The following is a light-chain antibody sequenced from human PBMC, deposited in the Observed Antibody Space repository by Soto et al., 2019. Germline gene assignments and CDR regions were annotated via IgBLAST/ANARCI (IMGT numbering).Light chain of an antibody. J-gene: IGKJ2*01. CDR1: QSISTY. Sequence: DIQMTQSPSSLSASVGDRVTITCRASQSISTYLNWYQQKPGKAPKVLIYAASSLQRGVPSRFSGTGSGTDFILTISSLQPEDFATYYCQQSYSTPLTSGQGTKLEIK. CDR2: AAS. V-gene: IGKV1-39*01. CDR3: QQSYSTPLT.